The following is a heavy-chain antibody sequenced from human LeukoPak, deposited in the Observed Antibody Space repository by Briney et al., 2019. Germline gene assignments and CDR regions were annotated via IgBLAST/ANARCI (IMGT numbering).Heavy chain of an antibody. V-gene: IGHV4-34*01. D-gene: IGHD5-12*01. CDR2: INHSGST. CDR3: VRHDGRGGATMGAFAS. J-gene: IGHJ5*01. CDR1: GGSFSGYY. Sequence: SETLSLTCAVYGGSFSGYYWSWIRQPPGKGLEWIGEINHSGSTNYNPSLKSRVTISVDTSANHFSLQLNSVTAADTAVYYCVRHDGRGGATMGAFASWGQGPLVPVSS.